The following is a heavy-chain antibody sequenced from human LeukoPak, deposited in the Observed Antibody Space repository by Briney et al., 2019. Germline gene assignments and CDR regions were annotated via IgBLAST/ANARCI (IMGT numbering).Heavy chain of an antibody. CDR1: GYSFASYW. CDR3: ARRSSSSWYMDY. D-gene: IGHD6-13*01. J-gene: IGHJ4*02. V-gene: IGHV5-51*01. Sequence: GESLKISCKGSGYSFASYWIGWVRQMPGKGLEWMGIIYPGDSDTRYSPSFQGQVTISADKSITTAYLQWSSLKASDTAIYFCARRSSSSWYMDYWGQGTLVTVPS. CDR2: IYPGDSDT.